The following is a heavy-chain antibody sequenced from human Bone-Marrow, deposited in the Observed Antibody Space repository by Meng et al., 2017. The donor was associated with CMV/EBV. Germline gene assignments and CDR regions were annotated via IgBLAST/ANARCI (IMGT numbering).Heavy chain of an antibody. D-gene: IGHD3-3*01. CDR1: GYTFTSYG. V-gene: IGHV1-2*02. CDR3: AREGRFSITDAFDI. Sequence: ASVKVSCKAPGYTFTSYGISWVRQAPGQGLEWMGWINPNSGGTNYAQKFQGRVTMTRDTSISTAYMELSRLRSDDTAVYYCAREGRFSITDAFDIWGQGTMVTVSS. CDR2: INPNSGGT. J-gene: IGHJ3*02.